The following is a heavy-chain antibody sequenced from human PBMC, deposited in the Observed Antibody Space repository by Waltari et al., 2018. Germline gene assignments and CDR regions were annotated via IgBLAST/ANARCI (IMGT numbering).Heavy chain of an antibody. J-gene: IGHJ4*02. CDR3: ARLRWFGELLTFDY. Sequence: QVQLVQSGAEVKKPGASVKVSCKASGYTFTGYYMHWVRQAPGQGLEWMGWINPNSGGTNYAQKLQGRVTMTRDTSISTAYMELSRLRSDDTAVYYCARLRWFGELLTFDYWGQGTLVTVSS. CDR2: INPNSGGT. D-gene: IGHD3-10*01. CDR1: GYTFTGYY. V-gene: IGHV1-2*02.